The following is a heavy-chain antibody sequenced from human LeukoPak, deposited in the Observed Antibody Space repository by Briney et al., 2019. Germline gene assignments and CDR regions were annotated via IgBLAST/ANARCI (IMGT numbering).Heavy chain of an antibody. V-gene: IGHV1-8*01. CDR2: MNPNSGNT. D-gene: IGHD3-22*01. Sequence: ASVKVSCKASGYTFTSYDINWVRQATGQGLEWMGWMNPNSGNTGYAQKFQGRVTMTRNTSISTAYMELSSLRSEDTAVYYCASPSYDSSGYYPPRRGSGNAFDIWGQGTMVTVSS. CDR1: GYTFTSYD. CDR3: ASPSYDSSGYYPPRRGSGNAFDI. J-gene: IGHJ3*02.